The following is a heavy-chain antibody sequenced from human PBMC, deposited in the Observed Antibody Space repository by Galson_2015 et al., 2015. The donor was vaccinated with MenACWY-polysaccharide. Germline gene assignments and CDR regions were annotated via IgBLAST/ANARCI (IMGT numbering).Heavy chain of an antibody. J-gene: IGHJ4*02. CDR1: GYTFTSYG. Sequence: SVKVSCKASGYTFTSYGISWVRQAPGQGLEWMGWISAYNGNTNYAQKLQGRVTMTTDTSTSTAYKELRSLRSDDTAVYYCARGSPLRYFDWLSSPYYFDYWGQGTLVTVSS. CDR3: ARGSPLRYFDWLSSPYYFDY. D-gene: IGHD3-9*01. CDR2: ISAYNGNT. V-gene: IGHV1-18*01.